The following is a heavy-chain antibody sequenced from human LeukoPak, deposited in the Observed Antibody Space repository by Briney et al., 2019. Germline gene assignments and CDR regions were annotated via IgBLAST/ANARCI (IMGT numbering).Heavy chain of an antibody. CDR1: GFTFDDYA. CDR3: AKTSPGIAVTSYYYYMDA. J-gene: IGHJ6*03. V-gene: IGHV3-9*01. Sequence: GGSLRLSCAASGFTFDDYAMHWVRQAPGKGLEWVSGISWNSDTIGYADSVKGRFTISRDNAKNSLYLQMNSLRAEDTALYYCAKTSPGIAVTSYYYYMDAWGKGTTVTVSS. D-gene: IGHD6-19*01. CDR2: ISWNSDTI.